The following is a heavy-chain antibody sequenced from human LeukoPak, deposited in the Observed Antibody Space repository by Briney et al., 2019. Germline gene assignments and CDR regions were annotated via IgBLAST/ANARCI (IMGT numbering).Heavy chain of an antibody. V-gene: IGHV3-11*06. CDR2: ISASGTLT. CDR1: GFTVSSNY. CDR3: AELGITMIGGV. D-gene: IGHD3-10*02. Sequence: GGSLRLSCAASGFTVSSNYMSWVRQAPGKGLEWISYISASGTLTHYADSVEGRFTISRDNAKNSLYLQMNSLRAEDTAVYYCAELGITMIGGVWGKGTTVTISS. J-gene: IGHJ6*04.